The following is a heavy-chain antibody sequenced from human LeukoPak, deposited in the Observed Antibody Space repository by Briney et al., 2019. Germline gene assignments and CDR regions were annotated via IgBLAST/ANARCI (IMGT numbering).Heavy chain of an antibody. V-gene: IGHV3-23*01. Sequence: QTGGSLRLSCAASGFTFSSHAMSWVRQAPGKGLEWVSTIAGSGGNTYYADSVKGRFTISIDNSESTLYLQMNTLRAEDTALYYCAKRGYYYESSGYYYFDYWGQGSLVTVSS. CDR2: IAGSGGNT. D-gene: IGHD3-22*01. CDR1: GFTFSSHA. CDR3: AKRGYYYESSGYYYFDY. J-gene: IGHJ4*02.